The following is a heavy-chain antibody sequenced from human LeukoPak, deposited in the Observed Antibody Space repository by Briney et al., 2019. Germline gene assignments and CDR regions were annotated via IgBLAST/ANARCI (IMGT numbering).Heavy chain of an antibody. CDR3: ATAFSDFVWGSYRYTSLDS. J-gene: IGHJ5*01. V-gene: IGHV1-24*01. Sequence: ASVKVSCKVSGYTLSELSMHWVRQAPGKRLEWMGRFDPEDGETIYAQKFQGRVTMTEDTSTDTTYMEVRSLRSEDTAVYYCATAFSDFVWGSYRYTSLDSWGQGTLVTVS. CDR2: FDPEDGET. CDR1: GYTLSELS. D-gene: IGHD3-16*02.